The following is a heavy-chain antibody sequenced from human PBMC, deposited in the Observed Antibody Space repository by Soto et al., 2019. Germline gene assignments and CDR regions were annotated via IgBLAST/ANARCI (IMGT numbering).Heavy chain of an antibody. Sequence: SETLSLTCTVSGGSISSSSYYWGWIRQPPGKGLEWIGSIYYSGSTYYNPSLKSRVTISVDTSKNQFSLKLSSVAAADTAVYYCARSAELWFGTYYYYYGMDVWGQGTTVTVSS. D-gene: IGHD3-10*01. CDR3: ARSAELWFGTYYYYYGMDV. CDR2: IYYSGST. CDR1: GGSISSSSYY. V-gene: IGHV4-39*01. J-gene: IGHJ6*02.